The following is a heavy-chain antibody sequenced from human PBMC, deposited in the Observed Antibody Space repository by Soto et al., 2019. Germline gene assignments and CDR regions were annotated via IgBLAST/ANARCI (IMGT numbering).Heavy chain of an antibody. V-gene: IGHV3-15*07. CDR3: TSLPTIFGVALPPYYGMDV. J-gene: IGHJ6*02. Sequence: PGGSLRLSCAASGFTFSNAWMNWVRQAPGKGLEWVGRIKSKTDGGTTDYAAPVKGRFTISRDDSKNTLYLQMNSLKTEDTAVYYCTSLPTIFGVALPPYYGMDVWGQGTTVTVS. D-gene: IGHD3-3*01. CDR1: GFTFSNAW. CDR2: IKSKTDGGTT.